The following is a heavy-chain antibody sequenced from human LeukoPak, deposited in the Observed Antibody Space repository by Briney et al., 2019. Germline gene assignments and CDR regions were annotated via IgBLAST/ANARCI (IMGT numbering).Heavy chain of an antibody. J-gene: IGHJ4*02. CDR3: AREQEIGWKGATIEWYFDY. Sequence: GASVKVSCKASGGTFSSYAISWVRQAPGQGLEWMGRIIPIFGIANYAQKLQGRVTITADKSTSTAYMELSSLRSEDTAVYYCAREQEIGWKGATIEWYFDYWGQGTLVTVSS. V-gene: IGHV1-69*04. D-gene: IGHD5-12*01. CDR1: GGTFSSYA. CDR2: IIPIFGIA.